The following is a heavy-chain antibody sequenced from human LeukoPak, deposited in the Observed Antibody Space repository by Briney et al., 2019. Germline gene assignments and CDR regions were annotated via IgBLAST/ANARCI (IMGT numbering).Heavy chain of an antibody. CDR1: GYTFTGYY. CDR3: ARDRGSEFGDSYYYGMDV. CDR2: INPNSGGT. V-gene: IGHV1-2*02. J-gene: IGHJ6*02. D-gene: IGHD3-16*01. Sequence: GASVKVSCKASGYTFTGYYMHWVRQAPGQGLEWMGWINPNSGGTNYAQKFQGRVTMTRDTSISTAYMELSRLRSDDPAVYYCARDRGSEFGDSYYYGMDVWGQGTTVTVSS.